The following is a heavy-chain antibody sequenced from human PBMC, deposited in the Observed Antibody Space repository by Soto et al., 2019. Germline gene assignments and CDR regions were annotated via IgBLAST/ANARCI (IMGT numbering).Heavy chain of an antibody. V-gene: IGHV4-4*07. Sequence: QVQLQESGPGLVKPSETLSLTCTVSGASISAYAWSWIRQPAGKGLEWIGRLYSSGNTNYNPSFKSRLTMSADTSKNQFSLKLSSVTAADTAVYYCARGPYSSGWYVVDYWGQGTLVTVSS. CDR1: GASISAYA. J-gene: IGHJ4*02. D-gene: IGHD6-19*01. CDR2: LYSSGNT. CDR3: ARGPYSSGWYVVDY.